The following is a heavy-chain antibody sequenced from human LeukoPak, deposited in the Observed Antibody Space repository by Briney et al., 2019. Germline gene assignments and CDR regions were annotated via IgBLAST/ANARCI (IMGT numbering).Heavy chain of an antibody. Sequence: PGGSLRLSCAASGFTFSSYAMHWVRQAPGKGLEGVAVISYDESNKYYADSVKGRFTISRDNSKNTLYLQMNSLRADDTAVYYCARDYYYDSSGYYYGLYDYWGQGTLVTVSS. V-gene: IGHV3-30*04. CDR3: ARDYYYDSSGYYYGLYDY. D-gene: IGHD3-22*01. J-gene: IGHJ4*02. CDR1: GFTFSSYA. CDR2: ISYDESNK.